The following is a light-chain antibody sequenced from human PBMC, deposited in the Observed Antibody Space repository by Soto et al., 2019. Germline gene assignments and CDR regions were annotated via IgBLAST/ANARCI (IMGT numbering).Light chain of an antibody. CDR3: GSWDSSLSAYV. V-gene: IGLV1-51*01. J-gene: IGLJ1*01. CDR1: SSNIGGNP. Sequence: QAVMTQPPSVSAAPGQKVTISCSGSSSNIGGNPVSWYQQLPGTAPKLLIYDDDKRPSGIPDRFSGSKSGTSATLGITGFQTGDEADYYCGSWDSSLSAYVFATGTKLTAL. CDR2: DDD.